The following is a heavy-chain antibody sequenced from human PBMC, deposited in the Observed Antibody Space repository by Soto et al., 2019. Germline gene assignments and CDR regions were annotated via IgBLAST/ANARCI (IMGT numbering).Heavy chain of an antibody. J-gene: IGHJ4*02. CDR1: GYTFTSYD. CDR2: MNPNSGNT. CDR3: ARGLNPDLVGVTDQYDY. V-gene: IGHV1-8*01. D-gene: IGHD1-26*01. Sequence: ASVKVSCKASGYTFTSYDINWVRQATGQGLEWMGWMNPNSGNTGYAQKFQGRVTMTRNTSISTAYMELSSLRSEDTAVYYCARGLNPDLVGVTDQYDYWGQGTLVTVSS.